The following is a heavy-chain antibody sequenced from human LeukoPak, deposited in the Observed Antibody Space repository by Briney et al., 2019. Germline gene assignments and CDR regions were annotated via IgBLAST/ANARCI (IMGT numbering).Heavy chain of an antibody. D-gene: IGHD2-8*02. CDR1: GFTFSSYS. J-gene: IGHJ3*02. CDR3: ARVGVLEVPNDAFDI. Sequence: PGGSLRLSCAASGFTFSSYSMNWVRQAPGKGLEWVSSISSSSSYIYYADSVKGRFTISRDNSKNTLYLQMNSLRAEDTAVYYCARVGVLEVPNDAFDIWGQGTMVTVSS. V-gene: IGHV3-21*04. CDR2: ISSSSSYI.